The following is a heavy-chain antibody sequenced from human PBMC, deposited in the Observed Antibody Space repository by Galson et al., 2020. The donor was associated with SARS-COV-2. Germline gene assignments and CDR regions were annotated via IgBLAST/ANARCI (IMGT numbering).Heavy chain of an antibody. CDR2: IYYSGST. Sequence: SETLSLTCTVSGGSISSSSYYWGWIRQPPGKGLEWIGSIYYSGSTYYNPSLKSRVTISVDTSKNQFSLKLSSVTAADTAVYYCATLSWELLFPYWGQGTLVTVSS. CDR1: GGSISSSSYY. V-gene: IGHV4-39*01. CDR3: ATLSWELLFPY. D-gene: IGHD1-26*01. J-gene: IGHJ4*02.